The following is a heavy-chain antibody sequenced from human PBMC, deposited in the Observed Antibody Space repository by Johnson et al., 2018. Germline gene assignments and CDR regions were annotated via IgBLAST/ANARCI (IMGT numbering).Heavy chain of an antibody. J-gene: IGHJ1*01. D-gene: IGHD3-22*01. Sequence: QVQLVQSGGGLVKPGGSXRLSCAASGFTFSSYAMHWFRQAPGKGLEWVAVISYAGSNKYYADSVQGRFTISRDNSKNTLYLQMNSLRAEDTAVYDCARDGGYYDDSSGYYWQGYFQHWGQGTLVTVSS. CDR3: ARDGGYYDDSSGYYWQGYFQH. CDR1: GFTFSSYA. CDR2: ISYAGSNK. V-gene: IGHV3-30-3*01.